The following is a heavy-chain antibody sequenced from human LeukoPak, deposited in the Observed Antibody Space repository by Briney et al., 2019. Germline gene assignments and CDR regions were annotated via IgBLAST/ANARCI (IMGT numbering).Heavy chain of an antibody. J-gene: IGHJ4*02. D-gene: IGHD3-22*01. V-gene: IGHV3-23*01. CDR3: AKDLNSDSSSPFDY. CDR2: ISGSGGKT. CDR1: GFTFNNYA. Sequence: GGSLKLACAASGFTFNNYAMSWVRQAPGKGLEWVSAISGSGGKTYYADSVKGRFTISRDNSKNMLYLQMDSLRAEDTAVYKCAKDLNSDSSSPFDYWGQGTLVTVSS.